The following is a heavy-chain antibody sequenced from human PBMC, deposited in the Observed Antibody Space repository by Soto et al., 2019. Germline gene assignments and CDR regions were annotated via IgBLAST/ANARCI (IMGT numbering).Heavy chain of an antibody. CDR1: GGTFSSYT. CDR2: IIPVLHVA. Sequence: QVQLVQSGAEVKKPGSSVKVSCKASGGTFSSYTISWVRQAPGQGLEWMGRIIPVLHVANYAQKFQGRVXIXAXXSTSTVYMELSSLRSEDTAVYYCARAATVVNWFDPWGQGTLVTVSP. V-gene: IGHV1-69*02. D-gene: IGHD4-17*01. J-gene: IGHJ5*02. CDR3: ARAATVVNWFDP.